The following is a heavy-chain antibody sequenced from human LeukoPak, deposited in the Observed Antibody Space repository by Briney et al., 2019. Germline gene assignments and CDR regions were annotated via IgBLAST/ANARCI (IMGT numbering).Heavy chain of an antibody. CDR2: ISAYNGNT. Sequence: ASVKVSCKASGYTFTSYGISWVRQAPGQGLEWMGWISAYNGNTNYAQKLQGRVTMTTDTSTSTAYMELRSLRSDDTAVYYCARDRGWGSSGYYYPVDYWDQGTLVTVSS. CDR1: GYTFTSYG. D-gene: IGHD3-22*01. CDR3: ARDRGWGSSGYYYPVDY. J-gene: IGHJ4*02. V-gene: IGHV1-18*01.